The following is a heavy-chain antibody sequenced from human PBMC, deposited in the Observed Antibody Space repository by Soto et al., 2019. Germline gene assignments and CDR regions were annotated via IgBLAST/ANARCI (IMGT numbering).Heavy chain of an antibody. CDR3: AKDHSNSGDYYYGMDV. D-gene: IGHD6-13*01. CDR2: ISYDGSHK. Sequence: LRLSCGASGFSFSSYGMHWVRQAPGKGLEWVAVISYDGSHKYYADSVKGRFTISRDNSKNTLYVQMNSLRAEDTAMYYCAKDHSNSGDYYYGMDVWGQGTTVTVS. V-gene: IGHV3-30*18. CDR1: GFSFSSYG. J-gene: IGHJ6*02.